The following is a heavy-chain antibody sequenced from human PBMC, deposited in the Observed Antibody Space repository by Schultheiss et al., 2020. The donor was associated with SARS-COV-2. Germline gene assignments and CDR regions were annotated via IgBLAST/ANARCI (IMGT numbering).Heavy chain of an antibody. J-gene: IGHJ4*02. D-gene: IGHD6-13*01. CDR3: ARDQGYTSTWYCDY. CDR2: INPNSGNT. CDR1: GYTFTGYY. V-gene: IGHV1-2*02. Sequence: ASVKVSCKASGYTFTGYYMHWVRQAPGQGLEWMGWINPNSGNTGYAQKFQGRVTMTTDTSTSTAYMELRSLRSDDTAVYYCARDQGYTSTWYCDYWGQGTLVTVSS.